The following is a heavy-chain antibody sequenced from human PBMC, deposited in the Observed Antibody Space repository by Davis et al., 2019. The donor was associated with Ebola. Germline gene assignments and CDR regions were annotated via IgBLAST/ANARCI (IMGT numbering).Heavy chain of an antibody. CDR1: GFTFSSYS. D-gene: IGHD3-3*01. CDR3: ARDRGYDFWSGYFGADDAFDI. Sequence: GESLKISCAASGFTFSSYSMSWIRQAPGKGLEWVSYISSSGSTIYYADSVKGRFTISRDNAKNSLYLQMNSLRAEDTAVYYCARDRGYDFWSGYFGADDAFDIWGQGTMVTVSS. V-gene: IGHV3-48*04. J-gene: IGHJ3*02. CDR2: ISSSGSTI.